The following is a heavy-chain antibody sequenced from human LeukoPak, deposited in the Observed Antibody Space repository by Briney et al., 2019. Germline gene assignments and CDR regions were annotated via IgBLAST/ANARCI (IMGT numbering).Heavy chain of an antibody. CDR2: ISGDGGST. CDR1: GFTFDDYA. D-gene: IGHD2-15*01. V-gene: IGHV3-43*02. Sequence: GGSLRHSCAASGFTFDDYAMHWVRQAPGKGLEWVSLISGDGGSTYYADSVKGRFTISRDNSKNSLYLQMNSLGTEDTALYYCAKDTRGYCSGGSCHFFDYWGQGTLVTVSS. CDR3: AKDTRGYCSGGSCHFFDY. J-gene: IGHJ4*02.